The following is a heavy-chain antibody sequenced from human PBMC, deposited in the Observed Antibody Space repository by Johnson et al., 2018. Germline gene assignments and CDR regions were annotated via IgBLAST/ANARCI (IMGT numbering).Heavy chain of an antibody. CDR1: GGSISSYY. CDR3: ARASSVYGDYSYYYMDV. CDR2: IYYSGST. J-gene: IGHJ6*03. Sequence: QVQLQESGPGLVKPSETXSLTCTVSGGSISSYYWSWIRQPPGKGLEWIGYIYYSGSTNYNPSLKSRVTISVDTSKNQFSLKLSSVTAAATAVYYCARASSVYGDYSYYYMDVWGKGTTVTVSS. D-gene: IGHD4-17*01. V-gene: IGHV4-59*01.